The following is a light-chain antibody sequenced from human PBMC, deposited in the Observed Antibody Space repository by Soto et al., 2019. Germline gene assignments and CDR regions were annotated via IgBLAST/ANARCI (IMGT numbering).Light chain of an antibody. V-gene: IGKV3-15*01. CDR3: QQYNNWSPLT. Sequence: EIVMTQSPSTLSVSAGERATLSCRASQSVSSNLAWYQQKPGKAPTLLIYGASTSATGIPARFSGSGSGTAFTPITISRQSEDFSVYYCQQYNNWSPLTFGGGTKVEIK. CDR2: GAS. J-gene: IGKJ4*01. CDR1: QSVSSN.